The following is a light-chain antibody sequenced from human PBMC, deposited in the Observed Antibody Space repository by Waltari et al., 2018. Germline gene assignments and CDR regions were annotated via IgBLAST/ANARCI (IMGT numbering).Light chain of an antibody. Sequence: EVVLTQSPGTLSLSPGEEATLSCRATQSVGSIYVAWYQQRPGQSPRLLVYGSSRRASSRATGIPDRFGGSGSGTDFTLTINRLEPEDSAVYYCQQYGNSSLFGGGTKVVIK. CDR1: QSVGSIY. J-gene: IGKJ4*01. CDR3: QQYGNSSL. V-gene: IGKV3-20*01. CDR2: GSSRRAS.